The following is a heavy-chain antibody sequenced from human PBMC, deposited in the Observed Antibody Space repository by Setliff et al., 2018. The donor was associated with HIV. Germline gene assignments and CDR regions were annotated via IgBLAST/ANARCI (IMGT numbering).Heavy chain of an antibody. V-gene: IGHV4-39*07. CDR3: ARVFVDTAGTWDYYYYGMDV. CDR2: MYYSGST. J-gene: IGHJ6*02. D-gene: IGHD5-18*01. Sequence: SETLSLTCTVSGGSISSSSYYWGWVRQPPGKGLEWIGSMYYSGSTYYTPSLKSRITISLDTSKNQFSLRMRSVTAADTAVYYCARVFVDTAGTWDYYYYGMDVWGQGTTVTVSS. CDR1: GGSISSSSYY.